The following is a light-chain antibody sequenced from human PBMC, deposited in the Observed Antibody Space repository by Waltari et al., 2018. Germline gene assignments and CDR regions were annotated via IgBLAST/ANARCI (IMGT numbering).Light chain of an antibody. Sequence: FMLTQPHSVSESPGKTVTISCTRSSGNIATNSVQCYQQRPGSAPPKVIYADNQRPSGVPDRFSGSIDSSSNSASLIISGLKAEDEADYYCQSFNSSHVVFGGGTKLTVL. CDR1: SGNIATNS. CDR3: QSFNSSHVV. V-gene: IGLV6-57*03. J-gene: IGLJ2*01. CDR2: ADN.